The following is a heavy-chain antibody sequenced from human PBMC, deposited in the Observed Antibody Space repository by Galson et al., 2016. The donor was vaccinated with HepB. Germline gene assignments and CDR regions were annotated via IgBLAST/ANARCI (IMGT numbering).Heavy chain of an antibody. CDR1: GFTFSSYW. J-gene: IGHJ4*02. V-gene: IGHV3-7*01. CDR2: VKQDGSEK. Sequence: LRLSCAASGFTFSSYWMSWVRQAPGKGLEWVANVKQDGSEKYYVDSVKGRFTISRDNAKNSLYLQMNSLRAEDTAVYYCARDGPHDFWSGYPFDYWGQGTLVTVSS. D-gene: IGHD3-3*01. CDR3: ARDGPHDFWSGYPFDY.